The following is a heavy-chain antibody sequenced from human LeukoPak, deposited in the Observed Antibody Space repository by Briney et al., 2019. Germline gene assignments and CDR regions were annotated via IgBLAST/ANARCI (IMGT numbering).Heavy chain of an antibody. CDR1: GFTLSSFW. Sequence: GGSLRLSCAASGFTLSSFWMSWVRQAPGRGLEWVANIKQDGNERYYADSVKGRFTISRDNAKNSLYLQMNSLRAEDTAVYYCATIKVRANNYDTDGFEYWGQGTLVTVSS. V-gene: IGHV3-7*05. J-gene: IGHJ4*02. D-gene: IGHD3-10*01. CDR2: IKQDGNER. CDR3: ATIKVRANNYDTDGFEY.